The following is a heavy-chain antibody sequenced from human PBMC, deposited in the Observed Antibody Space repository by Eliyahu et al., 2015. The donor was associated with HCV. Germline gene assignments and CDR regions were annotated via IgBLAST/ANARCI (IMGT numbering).Heavy chain of an antibody. CDR3: ARTPNIAARPFDD. J-gene: IGHJ4*02. CDR1: GGSLSGYY. V-gene: IGHV4-34*01. D-gene: IGHD6-6*01. Sequence: QVQLQQWGAGLLXPSETLSLTCAVYGGSLSGYYWGWIRQPPGKGLEWIGEIDRSGDTNYNPSLKSRVTISVDTSKNQFSLNLNSVTAADTAVYYCARTPNIAARPFDDWGQGTLVTVSS. CDR2: IDRSGDT.